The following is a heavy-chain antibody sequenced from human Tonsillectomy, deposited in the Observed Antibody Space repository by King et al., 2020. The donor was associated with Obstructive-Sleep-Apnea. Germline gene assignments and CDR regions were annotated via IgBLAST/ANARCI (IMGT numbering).Heavy chain of an antibody. Sequence: VQLQESGPGLVKPSETLSLTCTVSGYSISSGYYWGWIRQPPGKGLEWIGSIYHSGSTYYNPSLKSRVTISVDTSKNQFSLKLSSVTAADTAVYYCARDIHSSSWYVTVYWGQGTLVTVSS. CDR2: IYHSGST. D-gene: IGHD6-13*01. CDR3: ARDIHSSSWYVTVY. J-gene: IGHJ4*02. V-gene: IGHV4-38-2*02. CDR1: GYSISSGYY.